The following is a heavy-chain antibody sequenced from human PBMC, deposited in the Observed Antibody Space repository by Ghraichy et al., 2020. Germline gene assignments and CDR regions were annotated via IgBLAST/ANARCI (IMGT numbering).Heavy chain of an antibody. CDR2: INHSGST. J-gene: IGHJ5*02. Sequence: SETLSLTCAVYGGSFSGYYWSWIRQPPGKGLEWIGEINHSGSTNYNPSLKSRVTISVDTSKNQFSLKLSSVTAADTAVYYCARRRAAASNTYNWFDPWGQGTLVTVSS. D-gene: IGHD6-13*01. V-gene: IGHV4-34*01. CDR3: ARRRAAASNTYNWFDP. CDR1: GGSFSGYY.